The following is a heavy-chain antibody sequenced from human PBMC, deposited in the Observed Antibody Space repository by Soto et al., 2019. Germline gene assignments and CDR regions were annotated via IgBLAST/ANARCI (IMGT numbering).Heavy chain of an antibody. Sequence: QVQLVQSGAEVKKPGASVKVSCKASGYTFTSYYMHWVRQAPGQGLERMGIINPSGGSTSYAQKFQGRVTMTRDTSTSTVYMELSSLRSEDTAVYYCARDRTIKGSYYYYCMDVWGQGTTVTVSS. CDR3: ARDRTIKGSYYYYCMDV. CDR1: GYTFTSYY. CDR2: INPSGGST. J-gene: IGHJ6*02. V-gene: IGHV1-46*01. D-gene: IGHD2-8*01.